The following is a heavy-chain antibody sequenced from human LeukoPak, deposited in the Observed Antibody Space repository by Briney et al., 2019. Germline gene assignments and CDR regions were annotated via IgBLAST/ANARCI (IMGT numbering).Heavy chain of an antibody. D-gene: IGHD3-10*01. CDR3: ARRHSITMVRGVIITYFDY. Sequence: SETLSLTCTVSGGSISSSSYYWGWIRQPPGKGLEWIGSIYYSGSTYYNPSLKSRVTISVDTSKNQFSLKLSSVTAADTAVYYCARRHSITMVRGVIITYFDYWGQGTLVTVSS. V-gene: IGHV4-39*01. J-gene: IGHJ4*02. CDR1: GGSISSSSYY. CDR2: IYYSGST.